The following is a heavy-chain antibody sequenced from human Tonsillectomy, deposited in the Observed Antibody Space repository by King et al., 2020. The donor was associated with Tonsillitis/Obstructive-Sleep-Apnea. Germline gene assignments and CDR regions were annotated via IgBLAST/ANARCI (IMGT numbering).Heavy chain of an antibody. J-gene: IGHJ5*02. V-gene: IGHV5-10-1*01. Sequence: EGQLVQSGAEVKNPGESLRISCKGSGYSFTSYWISWVRQMPGKGLDWMGRIYPSYSYTNYSPSFQGHLSISADKSISNAYLQWSSLKASDTAMYYCARMTEVQGVITDNWFDPWGQGTLVTVSS. CDR2: IYPSYSYT. CDR1: GYSFTSYW. CDR3: ARMTEVQGVITDNWFDP. D-gene: IGHD3-10*01.